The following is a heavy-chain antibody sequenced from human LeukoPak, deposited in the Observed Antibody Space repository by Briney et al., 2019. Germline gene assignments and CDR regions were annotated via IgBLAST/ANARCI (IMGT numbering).Heavy chain of an antibody. Sequence: GGSLRLSCAASGFTFSSYAMSWVRQAPGKGLEWVSAISGSGGRTYYADSVKGRFTISRDNSKNTLYLQMNSLRADDTAVYYCAKGNGDHAIHPDYWGQGTLVTVSS. J-gene: IGHJ4*02. D-gene: IGHD4-17*01. V-gene: IGHV3-23*01. CDR2: ISGSGGRT. CDR3: AKGNGDHAIHPDY. CDR1: GFTFSSYA.